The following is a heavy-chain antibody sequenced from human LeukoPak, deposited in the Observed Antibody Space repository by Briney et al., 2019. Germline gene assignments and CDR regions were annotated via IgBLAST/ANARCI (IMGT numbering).Heavy chain of an antibody. CDR1: GGSISSHH. D-gene: IGHD6-13*01. Sequence: SETLSLTCTVSGGSISSHHWSWIRQPPGKGLEWIGYIYYSGSTNYNPSLKSRATISVDTSKNQFSLKLSSVTAADTAVYYCARHLDIAAAGTFDYWGQGTLVTVSS. CDR2: IYYSGST. V-gene: IGHV4-59*08. CDR3: ARHLDIAAAGTFDY. J-gene: IGHJ4*02.